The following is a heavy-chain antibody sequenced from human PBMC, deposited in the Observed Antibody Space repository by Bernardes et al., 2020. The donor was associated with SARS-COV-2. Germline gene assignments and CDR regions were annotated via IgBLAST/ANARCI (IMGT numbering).Heavy chain of an antibody. J-gene: IGHJ4*02. CDR1: GFTFGSYS. Sequence: GGSLRLSCAGSGFTFGSYSMNWVRKAPGKGLEWVAYISSSSGSMYYADSVKGRFTISRNNAKNSLYLQMNSLRGEDTAVYYCARDSRGWEDYWGQGTLVTVSS. D-gene: IGHD6-19*01. V-gene: IGHV3-48*01. CDR3: ARDSRGWEDY. CDR2: ISSSSGSM.